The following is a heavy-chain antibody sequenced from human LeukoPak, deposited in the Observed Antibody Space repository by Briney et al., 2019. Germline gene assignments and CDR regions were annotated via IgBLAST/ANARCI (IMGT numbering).Heavy chain of an antibody. CDR3: AREPYCSSTSCYRLDY. V-gene: IGHV3-21*01. CDR2: ISSSSSYI. D-gene: IGHD2-2*01. CDR1: GFTFSSYS. J-gene: IGHJ4*02. Sequence: PGGSLRLSCAASGFTFSSYSMNWVRQAPGKGMKWVSSISSSSSYIYYADSVKGRFTISRDNAKNSLYLQMNSLRAEDTAVYYCAREPYCSSTSCYRLDYWGQGTLVTVSS.